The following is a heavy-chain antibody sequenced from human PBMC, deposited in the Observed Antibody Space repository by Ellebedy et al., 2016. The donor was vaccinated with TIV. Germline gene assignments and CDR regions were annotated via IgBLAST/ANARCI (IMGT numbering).Heavy chain of an antibody. CDR3: AKDKGGMDV. V-gene: IGHV3-23*01. Sequence: GESLKISCAASGFTFSSYAMSWVRQAPGKGLEWVSAISGSGGSTYYADSVKGRFTISRDNSKNTLYLQMNSLRAEDTAVYYCAKDKGGMDVWGQGTTVTVSS. CDR2: ISGSGGST. J-gene: IGHJ6*02. CDR1: GFTFSSYA.